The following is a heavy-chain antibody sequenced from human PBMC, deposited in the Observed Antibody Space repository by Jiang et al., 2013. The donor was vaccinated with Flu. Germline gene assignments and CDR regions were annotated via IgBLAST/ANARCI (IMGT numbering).Heavy chain of an antibody. Sequence: LLKPSETLSLTCGVHGGSFTDDYWNWIRQPPGKGLEWIGEINHSGSPNYNPSLKSRVTMSLDASKSQFSLKLSSVTAADTAVYYCARGMWFRSPPSYFYYAMDVWGQGTTVTVSS. CDR2: INHSGSP. D-gene: IGHD2-21*01. CDR1: GGSFTDDY. V-gene: IGHV4-34*01. CDR3: ARGMWFRSPPSYFYYAMDV. J-gene: IGHJ6*02.